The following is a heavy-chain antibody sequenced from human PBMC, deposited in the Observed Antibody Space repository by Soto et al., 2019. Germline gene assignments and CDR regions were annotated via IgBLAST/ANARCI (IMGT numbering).Heavy chain of an antibody. CDR3: ARGNQEAAGIYGMDV. V-gene: IGHV1-69*13. CDR1: GGTFSSYA. Sequence: ASVKVSCKASGGTFSSYATSWVRQAPGQGLEWMGGIIPIFGTANYAQKFQGRVTITADESTSTAYMELSSLRSEDTAVYYCARGNQEAAGIYGMDVWGQGTTVTVSS. J-gene: IGHJ6*02. D-gene: IGHD6-13*01. CDR2: IIPIFGTA.